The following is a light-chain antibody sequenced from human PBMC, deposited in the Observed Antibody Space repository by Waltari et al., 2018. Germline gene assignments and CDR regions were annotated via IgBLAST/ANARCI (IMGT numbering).Light chain of an antibody. CDR3: SSYSSSSSLDV. CDR2: DVT. CDR1: SSDVGGYNP. V-gene: IGLV2-14*01. J-gene: IGLJ1*01. Sequence: QSALTQPAPVSGSPGQSIPISCTGTSSDVGGYNPVSWYQQHPGKAPKLMIYDVTNRPSGVSNRFSGSKSGNTASLTISGLQPEDEADYYCSSYSSSSSLDVFGTGTKVTVL.